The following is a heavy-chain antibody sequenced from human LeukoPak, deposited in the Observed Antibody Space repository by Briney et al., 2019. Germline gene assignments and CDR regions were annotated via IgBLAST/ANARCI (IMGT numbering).Heavy chain of an antibody. CDR1: GFTFSSYE. V-gene: IGHV3-48*03. CDR2: INSGSIK. J-gene: IGHJ4*02. D-gene: IGHD4-23*01. CDR3: ARSTVVNVHDY. Sequence: GGSLRLSCAASGFTFSSYEMNWVRQAPGKGLEWVSYINSGSIKYYADSVKGRFTISRDNAKNSLYLQMNSLRAEDTAVYYCARSTVVNVHDYWGQGTLVTVSS.